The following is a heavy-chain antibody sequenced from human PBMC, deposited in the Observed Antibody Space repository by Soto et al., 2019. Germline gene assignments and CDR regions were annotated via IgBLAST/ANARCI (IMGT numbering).Heavy chain of an antibody. CDR1: GFTFSSYG. CDR3: ARGQWLYNTHY. J-gene: IGHJ4*02. V-gene: IGHV3-33*01. Sequence: QVQLVESGGDVVQPGRSLRLSCAASGFTFSSYGMHWVRQPPGKGLEWVAVIWYDGSNKYYADSVKGRFTISRDNSKNTLYLQMNTLRAEDTAVYYCARGQWLYNTHYWGQGTLVTVSS. D-gene: IGHD6-19*01. CDR2: IWYDGSNK.